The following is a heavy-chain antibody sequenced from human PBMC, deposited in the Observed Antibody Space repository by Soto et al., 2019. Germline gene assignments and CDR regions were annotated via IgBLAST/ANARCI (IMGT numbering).Heavy chain of an antibody. CDR3: ARDDDNPDNDLDM. J-gene: IGHJ3*02. V-gene: IGHV3-33*01. D-gene: IGHD3-22*01. CDR1: GFIFSQYG. Sequence: QLQLVESGGGVVQPGRSLRLSCAASGFIFSQYGMHWVRQTPDKGLEWVGLIGRDGSRHFYAESVKGRFTISRDNSKNSLYLQIASLRVEDRGLYLCARDDDNPDNDLDMWGQGTMVTVS. CDR2: IGRDGSRH.